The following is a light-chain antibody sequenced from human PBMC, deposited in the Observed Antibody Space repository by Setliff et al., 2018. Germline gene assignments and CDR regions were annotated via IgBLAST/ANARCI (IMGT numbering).Light chain of an antibody. CDR2: GVS. Sequence: ALTQPASVSGSPGQSITISCTGTRNDIGGYDYVSWYQQHPGKAPKLLVYGVSDRPSGISNRFSGSKSGNTASLTISGLQAEDEADYYCNSYPSSSAPHFVFGTGTKVTVL. V-gene: IGLV2-14*03. CDR3: NSYPSSSAPHFV. J-gene: IGLJ1*01. CDR1: RNDIGGYDY.